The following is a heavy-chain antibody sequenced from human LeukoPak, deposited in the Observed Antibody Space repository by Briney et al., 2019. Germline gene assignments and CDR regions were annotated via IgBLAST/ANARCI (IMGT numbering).Heavy chain of an antibody. CDR1: GFIFATSA. Sequence: SVKVSCKASGFIFATSAVHWVRQARGHRLEWIGWIVVGSGHTNYAQKFQERVTITRDMSTSTAYMEVSSLRSEDTAVYYCAATLTMTTGSSYYGMDVWGQGTTVTVSS. J-gene: IGHJ6*02. CDR2: IVVGSGHT. V-gene: IGHV1-58*01. CDR3: AATLTMTTGSSYYGMDV. D-gene: IGHD4-17*01.